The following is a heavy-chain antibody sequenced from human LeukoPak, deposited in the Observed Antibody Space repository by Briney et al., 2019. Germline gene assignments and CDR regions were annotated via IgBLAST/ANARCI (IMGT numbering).Heavy chain of an antibody. D-gene: IGHD3-16*01. CDR2: IYHSGST. V-gene: IGHV4-34*01. CDR3: ARDGVGGSAANYYYYMDV. Sequence: SETLSLTCAVYGGSFSGYYWSWIRQPPGKGLEWIGYIYHSGSTYYNPSLKSRVTISVDRSKNQFSLKLSSVTAADTAVYYCARDGVGGSAANYYYYMDVWGKGTTVTVSS. CDR1: GGSFSGYY. J-gene: IGHJ6*03.